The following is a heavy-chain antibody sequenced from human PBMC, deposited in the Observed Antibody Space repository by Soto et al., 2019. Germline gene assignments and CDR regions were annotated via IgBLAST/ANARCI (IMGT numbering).Heavy chain of an antibody. D-gene: IGHD5-12*01. Sequence: SETLSLTCTVSGGSIISSSYYWGWIRQPPGKGLEWIGSIYYSGSTYYNPSLKSRVTISVDTSKNQFSLKLSSVTAADTAVYYCARGGYSGYDWTYYYYYMDVWGKGTTVTVSS. CDR2: IYYSGST. J-gene: IGHJ6*03. V-gene: IGHV4-39*01. CDR1: GGSIISSSYY. CDR3: ARGGYSGYDWTYYYYYMDV.